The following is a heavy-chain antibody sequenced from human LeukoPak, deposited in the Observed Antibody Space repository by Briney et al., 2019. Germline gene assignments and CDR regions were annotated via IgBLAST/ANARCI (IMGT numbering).Heavy chain of an antibody. CDR1: GYTFTDYY. Sequence: ASVKVSCKASGYTFTDYYVHWVRQVPGQGLEWMGWSNPKSGGTNYAQRFQGRVTMTRDTSISTVYMELRRLRVDDTAVYYCARDFDTSGYYAGQWGQGTLVTVSS. CDR3: ARDFDTSGYYAGQ. D-gene: IGHD3-22*01. J-gene: IGHJ4*02. CDR2: SNPKSGGT. V-gene: IGHV1-2*02.